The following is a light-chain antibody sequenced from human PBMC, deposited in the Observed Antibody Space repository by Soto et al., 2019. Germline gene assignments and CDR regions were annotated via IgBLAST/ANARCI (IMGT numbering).Light chain of an antibody. J-gene: IGKJ1*01. CDR3: PQYNGYWT. CDR1: QGISSW. CDR2: AES. V-gene: IGKV1D-16*01. Sequence: DIHMTQSPSTLSVSVGDRVIITCRASQGISSWLAWYQQKPGKAPNILIYAESSLQSGVQSRFRGSGSGAEFTLTISSLQPEDFATYVCPQYNGYWTLGHGTKVDIK.